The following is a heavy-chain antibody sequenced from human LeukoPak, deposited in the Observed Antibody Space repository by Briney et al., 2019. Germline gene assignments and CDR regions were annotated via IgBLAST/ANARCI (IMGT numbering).Heavy chain of an antibody. D-gene: IGHD5-18*01. CDR3: ARALPHRRLMDTTMEQHWFDP. V-gene: IGHV1-69*06. CDR2: IIPIFGTA. CDR1: GGTFSSYA. Sequence: SVKVSCKASGGTFSSYAISWVRQAPGQGLGWMGGIIPIFGTANYAQKFQGRVTITADKSTSTAYMELSSLRSEDTAVYYCARALPHRRLMDTTMEQHWFDPWGQGTLVTVSS. J-gene: IGHJ5*02.